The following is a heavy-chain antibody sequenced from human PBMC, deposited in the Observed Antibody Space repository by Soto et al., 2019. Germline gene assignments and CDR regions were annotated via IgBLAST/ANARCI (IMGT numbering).Heavy chain of an antibody. V-gene: IGHV4-59*01. J-gene: IGHJ6*03. CDR1: GGAISSDY. Sequence: QVQLQESGPGLVKPSETLYLTCSVSGGAISSDYWSWIRQPPGKGLEWIGYIYYTGSTTYNPSLKSRVTISVDKSKNPFSMNLRSVTAADTAVYYCARALRGVVVVAARYMDVWGQGTTVTVSS. D-gene: IGHD2-15*01. CDR3: ARALRGVVVVAARYMDV. CDR2: IYYTGST.